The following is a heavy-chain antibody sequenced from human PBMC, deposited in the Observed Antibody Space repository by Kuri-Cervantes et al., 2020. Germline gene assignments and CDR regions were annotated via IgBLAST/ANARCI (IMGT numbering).Heavy chain of an antibody. D-gene: IGHD3-10*01. J-gene: IGHJ4*02. CDR2: IIPILGIA. CDR1: GGTFSSYT. Sequence: SVKVSCKASGGTFSSYTISWVRQAPGQGLEWMGRIIPILGIANYAQKFQGRVTITADKSTSTAYMELSSLRSEDTAVYYCARDHKRTYYYGSGSPMSHWGQGTLVTVSS. CDR3: ARDHKRTYYYGSGSPMSH. V-gene: IGHV1-69*04.